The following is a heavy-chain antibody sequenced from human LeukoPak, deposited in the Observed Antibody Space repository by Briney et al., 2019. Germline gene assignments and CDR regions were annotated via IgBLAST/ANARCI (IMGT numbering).Heavy chain of an antibody. J-gene: IGHJ4*01. Sequence: ASVKVSCGASGYTFTTYGITWVRQPPGQVLEWLGWISTYNGKTNYAQKCQGRFTMTTDTSTSTAYLELRTLRSDDTAVYFCARVQVLIVPAALNHWGHGTLVTVSS. CDR1: GYTFTTYG. CDR3: ARVQVLIVPAALNH. CDR2: ISTYNGKT. V-gene: IGHV1-18*01. D-gene: IGHD2-2*01.